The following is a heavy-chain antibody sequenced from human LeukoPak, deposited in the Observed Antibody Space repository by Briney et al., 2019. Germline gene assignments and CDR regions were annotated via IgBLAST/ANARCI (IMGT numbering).Heavy chain of an antibody. D-gene: IGHD3-22*01. Sequence: GGSLRLSCAASGFTFASYVMRWVRQAPGKGLEWVSTISGSGGSTHYADSVKGRFTISRDNSKNTLFLQMNGLRAEDTAIYYCAKGSASSGGRYSMDVWGQGTTVTVSS. CDR3: AKGSASSGGRYSMDV. CDR2: ISGSGGST. V-gene: IGHV3-23*01. J-gene: IGHJ6*02. CDR1: GFTFASYV.